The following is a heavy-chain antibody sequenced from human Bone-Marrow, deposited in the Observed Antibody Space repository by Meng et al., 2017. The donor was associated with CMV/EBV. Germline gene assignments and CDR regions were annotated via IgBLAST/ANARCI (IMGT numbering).Heavy chain of an antibody. Sequence: LSLTCAASGFTFSSYEMNWVRQAPGKGLEWVSYISSSGSTIYYADSVKGRFTISRDNAKNSLYLQMNSLRAEDTAVYYCARDQGHCSSTSCPGGYYYYGMDVWGQGTTVTVSS. CDR3: ARDQGHCSSTSCPGGYYYYGMDV. V-gene: IGHV3-48*03. CDR2: ISSSGSTI. CDR1: GFTFSSYE. D-gene: IGHD2-2*01. J-gene: IGHJ6*02.